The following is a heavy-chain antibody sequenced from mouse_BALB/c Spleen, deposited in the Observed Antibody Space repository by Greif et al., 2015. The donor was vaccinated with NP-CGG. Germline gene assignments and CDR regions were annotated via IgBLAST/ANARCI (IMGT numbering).Heavy chain of an antibody. CDR2: IWAGGST. CDR1: GFSLTSYG. J-gene: IGHJ3*01. CDR3: ARYYYGSSSPFAY. Sequence: VQRVESGPGLVAPSQSLSITCTVSGFSLTSYGVHWVRQPPGKGLEWLGVIWAGGSTNYNSALMSRLSISKDNSKSQVFLKMNSLQTDDTAMYYCARYYYGSSSPFAYWGQGTLVTVSA. D-gene: IGHD1-1*01. V-gene: IGHV2-9*02.